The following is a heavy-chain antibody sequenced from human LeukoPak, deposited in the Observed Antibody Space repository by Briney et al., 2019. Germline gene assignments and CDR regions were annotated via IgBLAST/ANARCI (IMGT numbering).Heavy chain of an antibody. J-gene: IGHJ5*02. V-gene: IGHV3-30-3*01. CDR1: GFTFSSYA. CDR2: ISYDGSNK. D-gene: IGHD2-21*01. CDR3: ARAPETYCGGDCYSSWFDP. Sequence: GGSLRLSCAASGFTFSSYAMHWVRQAPGKGLEWVAVISYDGSNKYYADSVKGRFTISRVNSKNTLYLQMNSLRAEDTAVYYCARAPETYCGGDCYSSWFDPWGQGTLVTVSS.